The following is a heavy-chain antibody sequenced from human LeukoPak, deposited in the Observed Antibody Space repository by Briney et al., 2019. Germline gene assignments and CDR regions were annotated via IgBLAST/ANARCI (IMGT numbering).Heavy chain of an antibody. V-gene: IGHV4-39*01. CDR3: ARHGSADYFDY. D-gene: IGHD2-2*03. J-gene: IGHJ4*02. CDR2: IYYSGST. Sequence: PSETLSLTCAVSGGSISSTTSYWGWIRQPPGKGLEWIGRIYYSGSTFYNPSLKSRVTISVDTSKNQLSLRLSSVTAADTAVYYCARHGSADYFDYWGQGTLVTVSS. CDR1: GGSISSTTSY.